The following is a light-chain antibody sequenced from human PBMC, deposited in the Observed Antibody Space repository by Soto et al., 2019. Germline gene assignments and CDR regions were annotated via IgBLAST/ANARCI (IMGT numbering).Light chain of an antibody. Sequence: DIQMTQSPSTLSASIGDRVTITCRASQNINSWLAWYQQKPGKAPKLLIYKASSLECGVPSRFSGSGSGTEFTLTISSLQPDDFATFYCQQYNDYPLTFGGGTKVEIK. CDR1: QNINSW. CDR2: KAS. CDR3: QQYNDYPLT. V-gene: IGKV1-5*03. J-gene: IGKJ4*01.